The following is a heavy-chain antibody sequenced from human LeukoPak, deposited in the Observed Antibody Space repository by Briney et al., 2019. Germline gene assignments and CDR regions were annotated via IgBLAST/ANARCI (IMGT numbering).Heavy chain of an antibody. Sequence: GGSLRLSCAASGFTLSGYWMSWVRQAPGKGLEWVANIKEDGSETYYVDSVKGRFTISRDNAKNSLYLHMNSLTAEDTAMYYCARDWVAGVPFDAFDIWGRGTMVSVSS. CDR2: IKEDGSET. V-gene: IGHV3-7*01. CDR3: ARDWVAGVPFDAFDI. J-gene: IGHJ3*02. CDR1: GFTLSGYW. D-gene: IGHD3-10*01.